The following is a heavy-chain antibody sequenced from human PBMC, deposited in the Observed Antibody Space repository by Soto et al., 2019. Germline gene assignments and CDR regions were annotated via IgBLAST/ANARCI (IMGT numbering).Heavy chain of an antibody. CDR2: INSDGSST. Sequence: GGSLRLSCAASGFTLSSYWMHWVRQAPGKGLVWVSRINSDGSSTSYADSVKGRFTISRDNAKNTLYLQMNSLRAEDTAVYYCARDPWFGESLDAFDIWGQGTMVTVSS. V-gene: IGHV3-74*01. CDR1: GFTLSSYW. D-gene: IGHD3-10*01. CDR3: ARDPWFGESLDAFDI. J-gene: IGHJ3*02.